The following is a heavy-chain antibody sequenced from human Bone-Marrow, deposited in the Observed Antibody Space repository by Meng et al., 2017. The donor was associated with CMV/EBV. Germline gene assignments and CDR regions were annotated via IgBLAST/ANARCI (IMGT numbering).Heavy chain of an antibody. CDR2: ISAYNGNT. D-gene: IGHD6-19*01. V-gene: IGHV1-18*01. Sequence: QVTRGQVGPGWNNPGGSGKASCKASGYTFTSYGISVVRQAPGQGLEWMGWISAYNGNTNYAQKLQGRVTMTTDTSTSTAYMELRSLRSDDTAVYYCARDLGSGWYTVRKFDYWGQGTLVTVSS. CDR3: ARDLGSGWYTVRKFDY. J-gene: IGHJ4*02. CDR1: GYTFTSYG.